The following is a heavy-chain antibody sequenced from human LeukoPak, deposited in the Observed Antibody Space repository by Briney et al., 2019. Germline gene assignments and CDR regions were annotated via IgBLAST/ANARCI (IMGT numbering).Heavy chain of an antibody. J-gene: IGHJ4*02. CDR3: AKGVTENGVYSTDY. V-gene: IGHV3-23*01. D-gene: IGHD4-17*01. CDR1: GFTFSSYG. Sequence: GGSLRLSCAASGFTFSSYGMHWVRQAPGKGLEWVSAISGSGGSTYYADSVKGRFTISRDNSKNTLYLQMNSLRAEDTAVYYCAKGVTENGVYSTDYWGQGTLVTVSS. CDR2: ISGSGGST.